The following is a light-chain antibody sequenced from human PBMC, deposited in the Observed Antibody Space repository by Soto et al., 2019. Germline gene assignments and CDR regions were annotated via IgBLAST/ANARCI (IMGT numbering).Light chain of an antibody. CDR3: QQYHNYPYT. CDR2: DVS. V-gene: IGKV1-5*01. J-gene: IGKJ2*01. Sequence: DIQMTQSPSTLSASVGDRVTITCRASQTVIGWLAWYQQKPGKAPKLLISDVSRLEGGVPSRFSGRGSGTDFPLTISNLQPDDFATYFCQQYHNYPYTFGQGTKLGIK. CDR1: QTVIGW.